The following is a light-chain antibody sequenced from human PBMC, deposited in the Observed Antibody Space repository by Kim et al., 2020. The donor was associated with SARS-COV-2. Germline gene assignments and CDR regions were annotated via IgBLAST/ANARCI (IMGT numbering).Light chain of an antibody. CDR1: QSVSSTY. CDR3: QQYAGSPIT. CDR2: GAS. J-gene: IGKJ5*01. Sequence: IVLTQSPGTLSLSPGEKATLSCRASQSVSSTYLAWYQQRPGQAPRLLIYGASSRATGIPDRFSGSGSGTDFTLTISRLEPEDFAVYYCQQYAGSPITFGQGTRLEIK. V-gene: IGKV3-20*01.